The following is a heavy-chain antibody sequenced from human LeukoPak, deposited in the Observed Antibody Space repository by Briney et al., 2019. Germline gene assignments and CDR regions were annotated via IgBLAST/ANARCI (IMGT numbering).Heavy chain of an antibody. CDR3: ARPGYSGSYDDAFDI. J-gene: IGHJ3*02. D-gene: IGHD1-26*01. Sequence: SETLSLTCTVSGGSISTGDFFWGWIRQPPGKDLEWIGSIRYGGNTLYNPSLKSRLAIAIDTSKNQFSLKLSPVTAADTAVYYCARPGYSGSYDDAFDIWGQGTMVTVSS. CDR1: GGSISTGDFF. CDR2: IRYGGNT. V-gene: IGHV4-39*01.